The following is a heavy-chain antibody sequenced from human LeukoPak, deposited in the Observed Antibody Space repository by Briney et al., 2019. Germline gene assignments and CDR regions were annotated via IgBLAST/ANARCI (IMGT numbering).Heavy chain of an antibody. CDR1: GDSISSGDYS. D-gene: IGHD3-10*01. CDR2: IFHSGNS. J-gene: IGHJ5*02. CDR3: ARELWFVNAPGSWLDP. V-gene: IGHV4-30-2*01. Sequence: SQTLSLNCAVSGDSISSGDYSWSWLRQPPGKGLEWIGYIFHSGNSYYNPSLKSRVTISVDKSKNQFSLRLTSVTAADTAVYYCARELWFVNAPGSWLDPWGQGTLVTVSS.